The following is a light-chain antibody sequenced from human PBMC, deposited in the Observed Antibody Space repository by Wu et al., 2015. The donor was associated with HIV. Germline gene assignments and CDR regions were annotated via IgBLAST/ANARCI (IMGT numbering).Light chain of an antibody. J-gene: IGKJ3*01. CDR3: QQRGNWPLFT. CDR1: QSVGSY. Sequence: EIVLTQSPATLSLSPGERATLSCRASQSVGSYLAWYQKKPGQAPRLLIYNASDXATGIPARFSGSGSGTDFTLTISSLEPEDFAVYYCQQRGNWPLFTFGPGTKVDIK. CDR2: NAS. V-gene: IGKV3-11*01.